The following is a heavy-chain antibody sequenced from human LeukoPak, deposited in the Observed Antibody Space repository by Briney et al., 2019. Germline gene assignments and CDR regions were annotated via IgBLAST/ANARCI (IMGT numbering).Heavy chain of an antibody. Sequence: PGGSLRLSCAASGFTFSSYSMNWVRQAPGKGLEWVSSISSSSSYIYYADSVKGRFTISRDNAKNSLYLQMNSLRAEDTAVYYCARKGHDILTGYTGLLDNWFDPWGQGTLVTVSS. CDR1: GFTFSSYS. V-gene: IGHV3-21*01. CDR2: ISSSSSYI. J-gene: IGHJ5*02. CDR3: ARKGHDILTGYTGLLDNWFDP. D-gene: IGHD3-9*01.